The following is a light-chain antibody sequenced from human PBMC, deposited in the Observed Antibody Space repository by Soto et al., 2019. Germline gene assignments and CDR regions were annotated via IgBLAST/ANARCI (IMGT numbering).Light chain of an antibody. CDR1: QSVSSSY. J-gene: IGKJ5*01. CDR3: QQYGSSPPIT. Sequence: EIVLTQSPGTLSLSPGERATLSCRASQSVSSSYLAWYQQKPGQAPRLLIYGASSRATGIPDRFSGSGSATDFSLTISRLEPEDFAVYYCQQYGSSPPITFAQGTRLEIK. V-gene: IGKV3-20*01. CDR2: GAS.